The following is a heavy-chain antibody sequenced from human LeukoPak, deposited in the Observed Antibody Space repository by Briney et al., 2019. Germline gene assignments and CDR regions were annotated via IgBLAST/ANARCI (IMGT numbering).Heavy chain of an antibody. D-gene: IGHD1-26*01. CDR2: IYYSGST. J-gene: IGHJ2*01. CDR1: GGSISSYY. V-gene: IGHV4-59*08. Sequence: SETLSLTCTVSGGSISSYYWSWIRQPPGKGLEWIGYIYYSGSTNYNPSLKSRVTISVDTSKNQFSLKLSSVTAADTAVYYCASQGSYSGSDSHWYFDLWGRGTLVTVSS. CDR3: ASQGSYSGSDSHWYFDL.